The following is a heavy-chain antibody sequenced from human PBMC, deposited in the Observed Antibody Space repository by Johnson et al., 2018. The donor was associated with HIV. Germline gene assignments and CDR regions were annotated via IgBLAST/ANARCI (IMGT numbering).Heavy chain of an antibody. CDR2: ISGTGTNT. D-gene: IGHD1-26*01. V-gene: IGHV3-23*04. J-gene: IGHJ3*02. CDR3: AKDLGVYSGTYNEDAVYI. Sequence: VQLVESGGGLVQPGRSLRLSCAASGFTFDDYGMSWVRQDPGKGLEWVSLISGTGTNTYYADSVKGRFTVSSDNSKHTLYLQISSLIDEDTAIYFCAKDLGVYSGTYNEDAVYIWGQGTMVTVSS. CDR1: GFTFDDYG.